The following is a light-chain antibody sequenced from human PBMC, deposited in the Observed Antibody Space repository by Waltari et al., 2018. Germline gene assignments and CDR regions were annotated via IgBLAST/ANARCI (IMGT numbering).Light chain of an antibody. CDR3: SSFAGSTNWV. Sequence: QSALTQPPSASGSPGQSVTISCTGTSSDIGGYNYVSWYQQHPGKGPKLMIYEVTKRPSGVPERFSASKSGNTASLTVSGLQAEDEADYYCSSFAGSTNWVFGGGTKLTVL. V-gene: IGLV2-8*01. CDR1: SSDIGGYNY. CDR2: EVT. J-gene: IGLJ3*02.